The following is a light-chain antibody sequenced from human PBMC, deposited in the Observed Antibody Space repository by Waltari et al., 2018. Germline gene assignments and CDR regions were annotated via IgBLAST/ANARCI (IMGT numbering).Light chain of an antibody. CDR3: SSHTLTSTWL. Sequence: QSALTQPASVSGSPGQSITISCAGTSRDVGAYTYVSWYQQHPGKAPKLIIYDVNRRPAVISSRFSGSKSDNTASLTVSGLQAEDEADYYCSSHTLTSTWLYDGGTKLTV. CDR2: DVN. CDR1: SRDVGAYTY. V-gene: IGLV2-14*03. J-gene: IGLJ3*02.